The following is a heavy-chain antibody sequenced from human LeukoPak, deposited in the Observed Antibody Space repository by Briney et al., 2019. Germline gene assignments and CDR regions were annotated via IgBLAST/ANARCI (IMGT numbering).Heavy chain of an antibody. CDR2: IWYDGSNK. J-gene: IGHJ6*02. D-gene: IGHD3-9*01. CDR1: GFTFSSYG. Sequence: PGGSLRLSCAASGFTFSSYGMHWVRQAPGKGLEWVAVIWYDGSNKYYEDSVKGRFTISRDNSKNTLYLQMNSLRAEDTAVYYCARDGGSLRYFDWPPMDAWGQGTTVTVSS. V-gene: IGHV3-33*01. CDR3: ARDGGSLRYFDWPPMDA.